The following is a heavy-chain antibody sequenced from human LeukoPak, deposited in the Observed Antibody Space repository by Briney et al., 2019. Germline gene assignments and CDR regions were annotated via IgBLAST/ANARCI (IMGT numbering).Heavy chain of an antibody. CDR3: AREGYYDSSGYCDY. CDR2: IIPIFGTA. Sequence: ASVKVSCKASGGTFSSYAISWVRQAPGQGLEWMGGIIPIFGTANYAQKFQGRVTITADESTSTAYMELSSLRSEDTAVYYCAREGYYDSSGYCDYWGQGTLVTVSS. V-gene: IGHV1-69*13. CDR1: GGTFSSYA. D-gene: IGHD3-22*01. J-gene: IGHJ4*02.